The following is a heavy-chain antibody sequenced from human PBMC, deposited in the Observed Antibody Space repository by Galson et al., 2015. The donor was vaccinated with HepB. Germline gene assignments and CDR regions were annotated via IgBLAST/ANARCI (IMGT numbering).Heavy chain of an antibody. CDR1: GFTFSSYA. CDR2: ISGSGGST. J-gene: IGHJ4*02. Sequence: SLRLSCAASGFTFSSYAMSWVRQAPGKGLEWVSAISGSGGSTYYADSVKGRFTISRDNSKNTLYLQMNSLRAEDTAVYYCAKTYYYDSSGYYHSSNLDYWGQGTLVTVSS. V-gene: IGHV3-23*01. D-gene: IGHD3-22*01. CDR3: AKTYYYDSSGYYHSSNLDY.